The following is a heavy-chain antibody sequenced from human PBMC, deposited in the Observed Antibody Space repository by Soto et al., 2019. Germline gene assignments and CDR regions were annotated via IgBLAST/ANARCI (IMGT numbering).Heavy chain of an antibody. J-gene: IGHJ4*02. CDR3: ATHLTNY. CDR1: GYTFSSCW. V-gene: IGHV3-74*01. Sequence: EVQLVESGGGLVQPGGSLRLSCAASGYTFSSCWMHWVRQAPGKGLVWVSRINSDGSSTYYADSVKGRFTISRDNAKNTPYLQINRLRGEDTAVYDCATHLTNYWGQGTLVTVSS. CDR2: INSDGSST.